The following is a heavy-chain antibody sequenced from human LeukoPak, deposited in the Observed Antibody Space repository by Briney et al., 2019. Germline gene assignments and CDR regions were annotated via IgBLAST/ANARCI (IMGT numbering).Heavy chain of an antibody. V-gene: IGHV1-2*02. J-gene: IGHJ5*02. CDR2: INPNSGGT. CDR3: ARDHRYKGVVVVAATHTGMWFDP. D-gene: IGHD2-15*01. Sequence: GASVKVSCKASGYTFTGYYMHWVRQAPGQGLEWMGWINPNSGGTNYAQKFQGRVTMTTDTSTSTAYMELRSLRSDDTAVYYCARDHRYKGVVVVAATHTGMWFDPWGQGTLVTVSS. CDR1: GYTFTGYY.